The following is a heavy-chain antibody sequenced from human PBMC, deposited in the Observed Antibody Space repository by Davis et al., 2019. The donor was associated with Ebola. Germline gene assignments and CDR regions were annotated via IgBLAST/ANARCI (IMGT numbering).Heavy chain of an antibody. V-gene: IGHV3-23*01. Sequence: GESLKISCAASGFTFSSYSMNWVRQAPGKGLEWVSAISGSGGSTYYADSVKGRFTISRDNSKNTLYLQMNSLRAEDTAVYYCAKKVHSWQCLDYWGQGTLVTVSS. CDR2: ISGSGGST. CDR1: GFTFSSYS. D-gene: IGHD5/OR15-5a*01. J-gene: IGHJ4*02. CDR3: AKKVHSWQCLDY.